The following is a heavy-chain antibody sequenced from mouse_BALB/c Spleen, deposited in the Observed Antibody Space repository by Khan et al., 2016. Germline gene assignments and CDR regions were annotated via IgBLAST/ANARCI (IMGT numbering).Heavy chain of an antibody. CDR3: VSWDY. CDR2: IRTKSNKYAT. Sequence: EVQLVETGGGLVQPKGSLKLSCAASGFTFNTNAMNWVHQAPGKGLEWVARIRTKSNKYATYYADSVKDRFTISRDDSQSMLYLQMNNLKTADTAMYYCVSWDYWGQGTTLPVSS. V-gene: IGHV10S3*01. J-gene: IGHJ2*01. CDR1: GFTFNTNA.